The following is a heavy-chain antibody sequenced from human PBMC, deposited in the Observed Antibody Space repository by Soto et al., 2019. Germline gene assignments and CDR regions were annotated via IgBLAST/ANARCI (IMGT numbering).Heavy chain of an antibody. D-gene: IGHD3-10*01. Sequence: SETLSLTCTVSGGSISSYYWSWIRQPPGKGLEWIGYIYYSGSTNYNPSLKSRVTISVDTSKNQFSLKLSSVTAADTAVYYCARGGGSESYWANYYGMDVWSQGTTVTVSS. CDR3: ARGGGSESYWANYYGMDV. CDR2: IYYSGST. V-gene: IGHV4-59*01. CDR1: GGSISSYY. J-gene: IGHJ6*02.